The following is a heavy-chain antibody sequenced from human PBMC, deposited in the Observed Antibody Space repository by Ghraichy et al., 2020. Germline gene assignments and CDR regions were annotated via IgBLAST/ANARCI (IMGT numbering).Heavy chain of an antibody. CDR2: IYYSGST. CDR3: ARDGKVVTATNWYFDL. V-gene: IGHV4-59*01. J-gene: IGHJ2*01. Sequence: SETLSLTCTVSGGSISSYYWSWIRQPPGKGLEWIGYIYYSGSTNYNPSLKSRVTISVDTSKNQFSLKLSSVTAADTAVYYCARDGKVVTATNWYFDLWGRGTLVTVSS. CDR1: GGSISSYY. D-gene: IGHD2-21*02.